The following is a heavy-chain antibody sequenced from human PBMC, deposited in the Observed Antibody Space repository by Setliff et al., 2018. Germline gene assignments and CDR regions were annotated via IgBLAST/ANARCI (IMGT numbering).Heavy chain of an antibody. CDR2: INPKTGGT. D-gene: IGHD3-16*02. CDR3: AREPYDYIWGSYRSPYFDH. Sequence: GASVKVSCKASGYTFTSYGISWVRQAPGQGLEWMGWINPKTGGTNYAQKFQGRVTMTRDASINTAFMHLSSLKSDDMAVYYCAREPYDYIWGSYRSPYFDHWGQGALVTVSS. J-gene: IGHJ4*02. CDR1: GYTFTSYG. V-gene: IGHV1-2*02.